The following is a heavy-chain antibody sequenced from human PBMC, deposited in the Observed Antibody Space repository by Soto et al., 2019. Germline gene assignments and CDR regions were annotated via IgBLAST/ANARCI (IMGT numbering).Heavy chain of an antibody. J-gene: IGHJ4*02. Sequence: SETLSLTCAVSGGSISSGDYYWSWIRQPPGKGLEWIGYIYYSGSTYYNPSLKSRVTISVDTSKNQFSLKLSSVTAADTAVYYCARDVRGGYFDYWGQGTLVTVSS. D-gene: IGHD3-10*02. CDR1: GGSISSGDYY. V-gene: IGHV4-30-4*01. CDR2: IYYSGST. CDR3: ARDVRGGYFDY.